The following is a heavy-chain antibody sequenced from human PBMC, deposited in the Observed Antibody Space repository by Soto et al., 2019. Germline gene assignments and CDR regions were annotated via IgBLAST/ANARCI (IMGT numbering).Heavy chain of an antibody. CDR1: GFMFSAYE. CDR3: ATGGKWLDFEY. D-gene: IGHD6-19*01. Sequence: EVQLVESGGGLVQPGGSLRLPCAASGFMFSAYEMNWVRQAPGKGLEWVANIKQDGSEKWYVGSVKGRFTISRDNAKNSLYLQMNSLRDEDTAVYFCATGGKWLDFEYWGQGTLVTVSS. CDR2: IKQDGSEK. J-gene: IGHJ4*02. V-gene: IGHV3-7*05.